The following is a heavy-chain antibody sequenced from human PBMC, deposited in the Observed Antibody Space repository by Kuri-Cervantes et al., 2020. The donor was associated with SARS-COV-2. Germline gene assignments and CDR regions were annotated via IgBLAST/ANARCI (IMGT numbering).Heavy chain of an antibody. CDR2: IYNVENT. Sequence: SETLSLTCTVSGASISDTFWSWFRQPPGKGLEWIGYIYNVENTNYNPSLESRVTISIDTSKNQFSLKLSSVTAADTAVYYCARSQHSTSRFYYYGMDVWGQGTTVTVSS. CDR1: GASISDTF. J-gene: IGHJ6*02. CDR3: ARSQHSTSRFYYYGMDV. D-gene: IGHD6-6*01. V-gene: IGHV4-4*08.